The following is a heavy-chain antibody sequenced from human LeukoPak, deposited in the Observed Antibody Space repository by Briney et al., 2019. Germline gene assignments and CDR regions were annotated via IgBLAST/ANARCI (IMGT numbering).Heavy chain of an antibody. Sequence: GGSLRLSCVASKFTFSTYWMSWVRQAPGKGPEWVANIKQDGSEIYYVDSVKGRFTISRDNAKNSLYLQMNSLRAEDTAVYYCARDKAVGPTLLDYWGQGTLVTVSS. J-gene: IGHJ4*02. V-gene: IGHV3-7*01. CDR2: IKQDGSEI. CDR3: ARDKAVGPTLLDY. D-gene: IGHD1-26*01. CDR1: KFTFSTYW.